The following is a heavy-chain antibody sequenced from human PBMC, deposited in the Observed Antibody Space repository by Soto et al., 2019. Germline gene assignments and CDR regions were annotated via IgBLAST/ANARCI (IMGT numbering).Heavy chain of an antibody. Sequence: TSETLSLTCTVSGGSISSYYWSWIRQPPGKGLEWIGYIYYSGSTNYNPSLKSRVTISVDTSKNQFSLKLSSVTAADTAVYYCARFSLSVSYFDYWGQGTLVTVSS. CDR2: IYYSGST. D-gene: IGHD4-17*01. CDR3: ARFSLSVSYFDY. CDR1: GGSISSYY. V-gene: IGHV4-59*01. J-gene: IGHJ4*02.